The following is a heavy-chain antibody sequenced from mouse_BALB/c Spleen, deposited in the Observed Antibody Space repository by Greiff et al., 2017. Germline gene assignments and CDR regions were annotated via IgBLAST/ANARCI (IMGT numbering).Heavy chain of an antibody. J-gene: IGHJ4*01. V-gene: IGHV6-6*02. CDR3: TYCNPYAMDY. CDR1: GFTFSNYW. D-gene: IGHD2-1*01. Sequence: DVKVEESGGGLVQPGGSLKLSCVASGFTFSNYWMNWVRQSPEKGLEWVAEISLKSNNYATHYAESVKGRFTISRDDSKSSVYLQMNNLRAEDSGIYYCTYCNPYAMDYWGQGTSVTVSS. CDR2: ISLKSNNYAT.